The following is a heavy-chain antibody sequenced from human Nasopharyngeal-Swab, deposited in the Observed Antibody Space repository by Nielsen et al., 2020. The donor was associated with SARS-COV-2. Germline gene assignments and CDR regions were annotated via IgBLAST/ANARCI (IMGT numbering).Heavy chain of an antibody. Sequence: GESLKISCAASGFTFSTHSMNWVRQAPGKGLEWVSSIDRSGPYAYYADSVKGRFTISRDSAENSLYLQMNSLRAEDTAVYYCARDMRGAFDYWGQGTLVTVSS. CDR1: GFTFSTHS. D-gene: IGHD2-2*01. J-gene: IGHJ4*02. V-gene: IGHV3-21*01. CDR3: ARDMRGAFDY. CDR2: IDRSGPYA.